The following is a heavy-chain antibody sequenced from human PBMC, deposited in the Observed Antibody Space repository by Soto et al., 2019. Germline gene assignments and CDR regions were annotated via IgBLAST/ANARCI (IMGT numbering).Heavy chain of an antibody. CDR1: GYTFTSYA. J-gene: IGHJ6*02. CDR2: INAGNGNT. CDR3: ARVRRYCGSTSCNYYYGMDV. Sequence: ASVKVSCKASGYTFTSYAMHWVRQAPGQRLEWMGWINAGNGNTKYSQKFQGRVTITRDTSASTAYMELSSLRSEDTAVYYCARVRRYCGSTSCNYYYGMDVWGQGTTVTVSS. V-gene: IGHV1-3*01. D-gene: IGHD2-2*01.